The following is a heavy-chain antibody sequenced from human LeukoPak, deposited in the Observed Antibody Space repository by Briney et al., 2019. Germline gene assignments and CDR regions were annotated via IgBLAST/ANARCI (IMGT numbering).Heavy chain of an antibody. Sequence: PSETLSLTCTVSGGSISSYYWSWIRQPPGKGLEWIGYIYYSGSTNYNPSLKSRVTISVDTSKNQFSLKLSSVTAADTAAYYCARDERYYYDSSGYYSEYYGMDVWGQGTTVTVSS. CDR2: IYYSGST. CDR3: ARDERYYYDSSGYYSEYYGMDV. J-gene: IGHJ6*02. CDR1: GGSISSYY. V-gene: IGHV4-59*01. D-gene: IGHD3-22*01.